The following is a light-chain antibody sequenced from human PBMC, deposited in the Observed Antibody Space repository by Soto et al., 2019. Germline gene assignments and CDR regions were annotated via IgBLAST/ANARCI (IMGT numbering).Light chain of an antibody. CDR3: ASWDNNLSGYV. V-gene: IGLV1-47*01. CDR2: RNT. Sequence: QSVLTQPPSASGTPGQTVNISCSGSTSNIGKTFVCWYQHFPGAAPKLLIYRNTLRPSGVPDRFSAYKSGTSTSLAISGLRSEDEADYYCASWDNNLSGYVFGTGTKVTVL. J-gene: IGLJ1*01. CDR1: TSNIGKTF.